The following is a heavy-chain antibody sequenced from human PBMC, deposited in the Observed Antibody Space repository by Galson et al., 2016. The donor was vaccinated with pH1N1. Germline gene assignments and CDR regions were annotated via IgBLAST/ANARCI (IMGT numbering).Heavy chain of an antibody. J-gene: IGHJ4*02. CDR1: GYTFTSYG. V-gene: IGHV1-18*01. Sequence: SVKVSCKASGYTFTSYGISWVRQAPGQGLERMGWISAYNGNTNYAQKPQGRVTMTTDTSTSTAYMELRSLRSDDTAVYYCARRLYGDYVDYFDYWGQGTLVTVSS. CDR2: ISAYNGNT. CDR3: ARRLYGDYVDYFDY. D-gene: IGHD4-17*01.